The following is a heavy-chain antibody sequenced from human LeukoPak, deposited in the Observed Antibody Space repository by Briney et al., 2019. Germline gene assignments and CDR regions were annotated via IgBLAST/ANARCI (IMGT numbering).Heavy chain of an antibody. CDR2: IYYSGST. Sequence: SETLSLTCTVSGGSISSSSYYWSWIRQPPGKGLEWIGYIYYSGSTNYNPSLKSRVTISVDTSKNQFSLKLSSVTAADTAVYYCARVPRYYDSSGYYYPYNWFDPWGQGTLVTVSS. V-gene: IGHV4-61*01. CDR3: ARVPRYYDSSGYYYPYNWFDP. CDR1: GGSISSSSYY. D-gene: IGHD3-22*01. J-gene: IGHJ5*02.